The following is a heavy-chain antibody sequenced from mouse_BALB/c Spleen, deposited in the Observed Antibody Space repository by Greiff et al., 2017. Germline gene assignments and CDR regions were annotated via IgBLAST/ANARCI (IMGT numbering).Heavy chain of an antibody. CDR1: GFTFTDYY. Sequence: EVKLEESGGGLVQPGGSLRLSCATSGFTFTDYYMSWVRQPPGKALEWLGFIRNKANGYTTEYSASVKGRFTISRDNSQSILYLQMNTLRAEDSATYYCARDGNYQGHFDVWGAGTTVTVSS. J-gene: IGHJ1*01. D-gene: IGHD2-1*01. CDR2: IRNKANGYTT. V-gene: IGHV7-3*02. CDR3: ARDGNYQGHFDV.